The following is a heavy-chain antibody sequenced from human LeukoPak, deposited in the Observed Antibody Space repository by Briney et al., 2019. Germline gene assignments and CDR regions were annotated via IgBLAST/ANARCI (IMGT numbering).Heavy chain of an antibody. D-gene: IGHD3-22*01. V-gene: IGHV3-23*01. Sequence: PSGGCLRLSCVASGPSFSIYAMSWVRPAEGKGMEWDSASRCIGGNTYYAASVKVRFTISGDNSKNTLYLQMNSLRAEDTAVYYCAKERITMIVVVIHDAFDIWGQGTMVTVSS. J-gene: IGHJ3*02. CDR3: AKERITMIVVVIHDAFDI. CDR1: GPSFSIYA. CDR2: SRCIGGNT.